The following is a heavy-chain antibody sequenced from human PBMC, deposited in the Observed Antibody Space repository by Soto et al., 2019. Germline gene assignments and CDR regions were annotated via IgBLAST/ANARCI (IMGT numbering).Heavy chain of an antibody. CDR2: IYWDDDK. D-gene: IGHD6-25*01. J-gene: IGHJ4*02. Sequence: QIALKESGPTLVKPTQTLTLTCTFSGFSFIPRGVGVGWIRQPPGKAPEWLALIYWDDDKRYSPSLKTRLTLNKHASTNQVVLTMTNMDPDDTATYYCVPRRQQRLAFDYWGQGVLVIVSS. V-gene: IGHV2-5*02. CDR1: GFSFIPRGVG. CDR3: VPRRQQRLAFDY.